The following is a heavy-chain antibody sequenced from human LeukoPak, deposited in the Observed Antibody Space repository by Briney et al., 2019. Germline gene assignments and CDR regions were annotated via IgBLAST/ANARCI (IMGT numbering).Heavy chain of an antibody. J-gene: IGHJ4*02. CDR2: ISSSGSTI. CDR1: GFTFSSYE. Sequence: PGGSLRLSCAASGFTFSSYEMNWVRQAPGKGLEWVSYISSSGSTIYYADSVKGRFTISRDNAKNSLYLQMNSLRAEDTAVYYCAREVYESSGQGAHYFDYWGQGTLVTVSS. D-gene: IGHD3-22*01. CDR3: AREVYESSGQGAHYFDY. V-gene: IGHV3-48*03.